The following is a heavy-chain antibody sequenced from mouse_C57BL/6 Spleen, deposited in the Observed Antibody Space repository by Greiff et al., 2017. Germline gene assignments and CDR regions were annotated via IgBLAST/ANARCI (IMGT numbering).Heavy chain of an antibody. J-gene: IGHJ3*01. CDR3: AKRITTVEPWFAY. Sequence: QVQLKESGAELVKPGASVKISCKASGYAFSSYWMNWVKQRPGKGLEWIGQLYPGDGDTNYNGKFKGKATLTADKSSSTAYMQLSSLTSEDSAVYFCAKRITTVEPWFAYWGQGTLVTVSA. CDR2: LYPGDGDT. D-gene: IGHD1-1*01. V-gene: IGHV1-80*01. CDR1: GYAFSSYW.